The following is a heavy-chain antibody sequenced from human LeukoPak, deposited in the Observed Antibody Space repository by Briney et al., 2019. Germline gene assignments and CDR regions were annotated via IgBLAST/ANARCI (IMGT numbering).Heavy chain of an antibody. CDR1: GFTFSSYA. J-gene: IGHJ4*02. Sequence: GGSLRLSCAASGFTFSSYAMHWVRQAPGGGLEWVAVISYDGSNKYYADSVKGRFTISRDNSKNTLYLQMNSLRAEDTAVYYCSCQGYSGTYDHWGQGTLVTVSS. V-gene: IGHV3-30*04. CDR3: SCQGYSGTYDH. D-gene: IGHD3-10*01. CDR2: ISYDGSNK.